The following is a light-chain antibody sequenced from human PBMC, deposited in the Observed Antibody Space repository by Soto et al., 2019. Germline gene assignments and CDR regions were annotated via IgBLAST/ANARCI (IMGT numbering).Light chain of an antibody. CDR3: SSYAGRSNVI. CDR2: EVT. J-gene: IGLJ2*01. CDR1: SSDVGGYNY. Sequence: QSALTQPPSASGSPGQSVTISCTGTSSDVGGYNYVSWYQQHPGKAPKLMIYEVTKRPSGVPDRFSGSKSGNTASLTVSGLRAEDEADYFCSSYAGRSNVIFGGGTKLTVL. V-gene: IGLV2-8*01.